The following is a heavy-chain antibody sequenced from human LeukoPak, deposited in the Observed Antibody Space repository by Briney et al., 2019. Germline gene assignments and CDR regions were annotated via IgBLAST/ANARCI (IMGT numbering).Heavy chain of an antibody. CDR3: ARSSIVGAHSAFDI. CDR2: INPSGGST. J-gene: IGHJ3*02. CDR1: GYTFTSYY. V-gene: IGHV1-46*01. D-gene: IGHD1-26*01. Sequence: GASVKVSCKASGYTFTSYYMHWVRQAPGQGLEWMGIINPSGGSTSYAQKLQGRVTMTTDTSTSTAYMELRSLRSDDTAVYYCARSSIVGAHSAFDIWGQGTMVTVSS.